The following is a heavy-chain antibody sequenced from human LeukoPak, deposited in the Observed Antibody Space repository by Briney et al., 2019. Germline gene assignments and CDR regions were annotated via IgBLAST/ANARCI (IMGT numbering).Heavy chain of an antibody. CDR2: IYHSGTT. Sequence: SETLSLTCTVSGHSISSGYYWGWVRQPPGKGREWIGSIYHSGTTYYNPSLKSRVTISVDTSKNQFFLRLSSLTAADTAVYYCARDRVAVAAPDSWGQGTLVTVSS. CDR3: ARDRVAVAAPDS. D-gene: IGHD6-19*01. J-gene: IGHJ4*02. V-gene: IGHV4-38-2*02. CDR1: GHSISSGYY.